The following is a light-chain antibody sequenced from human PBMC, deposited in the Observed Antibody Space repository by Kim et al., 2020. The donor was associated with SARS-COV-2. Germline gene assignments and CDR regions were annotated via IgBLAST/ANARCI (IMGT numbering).Light chain of an antibody. Sequence: EILLTQSPATLSLSPGERATLSCRASQSVSSYLAWYQQKPGQAPRLLIYDASNRATGIPARFSGSGSGTDFTLTISSLEPEDSAVYYCQQRSNWPITFGQGTRLEIK. CDR2: DAS. CDR3: QQRSNWPIT. V-gene: IGKV3-11*01. CDR1: QSVSSY. J-gene: IGKJ5*01.